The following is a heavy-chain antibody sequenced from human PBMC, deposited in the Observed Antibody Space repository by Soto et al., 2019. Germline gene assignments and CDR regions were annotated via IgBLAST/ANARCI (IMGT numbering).Heavy chain of an antibody. J-gene: IGHJ4*02. D-gene: IGHD5-12*01. Sequence: ASVKVSCKASGYTFTSYGISWVRQAPGQGLEWMGWISAYNGNTNYAQKPQGRVTITTDTSASTAYMELSSLRSEDTAVYYCAGSGGGYDFDYWGQGTLVTVSS. CDR1: GYTFTSYG. CDR2: ISAYNGNT. V-gene: IGHV1-18*01. CDR3: AGSGGGYDFDY.